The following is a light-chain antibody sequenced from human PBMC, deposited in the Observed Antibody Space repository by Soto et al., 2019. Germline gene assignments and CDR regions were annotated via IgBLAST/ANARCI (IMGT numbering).Light chain of an antibody. CDR1: QGVSRY. CDR2: EAS. V-gene: IGKV3-11*01. CDR3: QQRSIWPPEET. J-gene: IGKJ5*01. Sequence: EIVLTQSPATLSFSPVERGTFFCRAIQGVSRYLAWYQRSGGEATWLVIYEASSRATGIPARFSGSGSGTDFTLTISSLEPEDFAVYYCQQRSIWPPEETFGLGTRLGI.